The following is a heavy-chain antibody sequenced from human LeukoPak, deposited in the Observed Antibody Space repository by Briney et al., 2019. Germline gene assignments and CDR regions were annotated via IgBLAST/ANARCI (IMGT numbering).Heavy chain of an antibody. J-gene: IGHJ6*02. D-gene: IGHD6-13*01. CDR1: GGSFSGYY. CDR3: ARIPRGSSWVYYHYGMDV. CDR2: INHSGST. V-gene: IGHV4-34*01. Sequence: SETLSLTCAVYGGSFSGYYWSWIRQPPGKGLEWIGEINHSGSTNYNPSLKSRVTISVDTSKNQFSLKLSSVTAADTAVYYCARIPRGSSWVYYHYGMDVWGQGTTVTVSS.